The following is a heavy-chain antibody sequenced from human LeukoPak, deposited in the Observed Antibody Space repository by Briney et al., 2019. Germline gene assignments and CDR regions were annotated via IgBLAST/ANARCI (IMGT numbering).Heavy chain of an antibody. V-gene: IGHV1-2*02. CDR1: GYTFTGYY. D-gene: IGHD6-19*01. J-gene: IGHJ6*03. Sequence: ASVKVSCKASGYTFTGYYMHWVRQAPGQGLEWMGWINPNSGGTNYAQKFQGRVTMTRDTSISTAYMELSRLRSDDTAVYYCARGVIDHVSGWYELYYYNMAAWGKGHTVTVAS. CDR3: ARGVIDHVSGWYELYYYNMAA. CDR2: INPNSGGT.